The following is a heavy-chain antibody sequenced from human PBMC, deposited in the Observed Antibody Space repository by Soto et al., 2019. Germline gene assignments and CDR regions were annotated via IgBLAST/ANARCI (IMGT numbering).Heavy chain of an antibody. CDR2: IYYNGRT. Sequence: PSETLSLTCTVSGGSISTYYWSRIRQPPGKGLEWIGYIYYNGRTNYNPSLESRVTISLDTSKSQFSLKLSSVSAADTAVYYCARGRWYYYYMDVWGKGTTVTVSS. J-gene: IGHJ6*03. CDR1: GGSISTYY. V-gene: IGHV4-59*01. CDR3: ARGRWYYYYMDV. D-gene: IGHD2-15*01.